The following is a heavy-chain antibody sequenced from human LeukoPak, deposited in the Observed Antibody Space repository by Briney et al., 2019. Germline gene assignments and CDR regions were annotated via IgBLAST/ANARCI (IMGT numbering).Heavy chain of an antibody. D-gene: IGHD3-10*02. Sequence: AGGSLRLSCAASGFTFRTYWMHWVRQAPGKGLEWVSGINWNGGSTGYADSVKGRFTISRDNAKNSLYLQMNSLRAEDTAVYYCAELRITMIGGVWGKGTTVTISS. CDR3: AELRITMIGGV. J-gene: IGHJ6*04. CDR1: GFTFRTYW. V-gene: IGHV3-20*04. CDR2: INWNGGST.